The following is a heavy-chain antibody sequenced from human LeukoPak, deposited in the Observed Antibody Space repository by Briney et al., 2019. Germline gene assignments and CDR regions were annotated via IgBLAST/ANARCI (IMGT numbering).Heavy chain of an antibody. Sequence: ASVKVSCKAFGYTFTSNYMHWVRQAPGQGPEWMGVISPSGGSTTYAQKFQGRVTITADKSTSTAYMELSSLRSEDTAVYYCARDRGYYDSSGYYLSYWGQGTLVTVSS. CDR2: ISPSGGST. CDR1: GYTFTSNY. J-gene: IGHJ4*02. CDR3: ARDRGYYDSSGYYLSY. V-gene: IGHV1-46*01. D-gene: IGHD3-22*01.